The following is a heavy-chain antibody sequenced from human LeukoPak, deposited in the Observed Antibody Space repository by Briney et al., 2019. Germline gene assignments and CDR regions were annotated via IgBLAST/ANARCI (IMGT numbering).Heavy chain of an antibody. Sequence: PSETLSHTCAGYVGSFIGYYWNAIRQPPGKGLEWIGEINHGGSTNYNPSLKSRVTIPVDTSKNQFSLKLSSVTAADTAVYYCARSGSGSHTFYYGMDVWGQGTTVTVSS. CDR2: INHGGST. CDR1: VGSFIGYY. J-gene: IGHJ6*02. CDR3: ARSGSGSHTFYYGMDV. D-gene: IGHD3-10*01. V-gene: IGHV4-34*01.